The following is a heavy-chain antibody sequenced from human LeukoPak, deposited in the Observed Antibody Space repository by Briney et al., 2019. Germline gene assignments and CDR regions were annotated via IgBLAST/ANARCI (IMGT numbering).Heavy chain of an antibody. CDR3: VRHGDTGGANRPAI. Sequence: GSVRVSCMTSGYTFSNYYIHWVRQAPGQGLDWMGIINPGSGGISYAQQFQGSLSMTTDPSNTTFYKEKRRMRADDPVLYCCVRHGDTGGANRPAIWGPGTMVTVSS. D-gene: IGHD2-21*02. J-gene: IGHJ3*02. CDR1: GYTFSNYY. V-gene: IGHV1-46*01. CDR2: INPGSGGI.